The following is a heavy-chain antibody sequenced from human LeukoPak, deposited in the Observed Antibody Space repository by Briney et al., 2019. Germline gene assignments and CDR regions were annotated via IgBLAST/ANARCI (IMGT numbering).Heavy chain of an antibody. CDR3: TRGKYYYDSSGYYPHFDY. J-gene: IGHJ4*02. CDR2: IRGKAYGGTT. V-gene: IGHV3-49*03. D-gene: IGHD3-22*01. CDR1: GFTFGDYA. Sequence: PGRSLRLSCTASGFTFGDYAMSWFRQAPGKGLEWVGFIRGKAYGGTTEYAASVKGRFTISRDDSKSIAYLQMNSLKTEDTAVYYCTRGKYYYDSSGYYPHFDYWGQGTLVTVSS.